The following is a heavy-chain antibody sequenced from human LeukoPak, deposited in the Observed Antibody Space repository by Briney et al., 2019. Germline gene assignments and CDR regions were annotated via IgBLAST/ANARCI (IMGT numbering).Heavy chain of an antibody. D-gene: IGHD7-27*01. CDR2: MKPDGSEK. CDR1: GFTFSNYW. J-gene: IGHJ3*02. CDR3: ARDNWGFDI. Sequence: GGSLRLSCAASGFTFSNYWVNWVRQAPGKGLEWVANMKPDGSEKYYVDSVKGRFTISRDNDKNSLYLQMKSLRAEDTAVYYCARDNWGFDIWGQGTMVTVSS. V-gene: IGHV3-7*04.